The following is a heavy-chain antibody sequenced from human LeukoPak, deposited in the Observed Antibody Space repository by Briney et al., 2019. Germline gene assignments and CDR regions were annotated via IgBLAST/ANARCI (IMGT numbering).Heavy chain of an antibody. J-gene: IGHJ3*02. CDR1: GYTFTNYG. CDR2: VGAYNGNT. V-gene: IGHV1-18*01. CDR3: ARRGHIAARRNAFDI. Sequence: ASVKVSCKASGYTFTNYGISWVRQAPGQGLEWMGWVGAYNGNTNYAQKLQGRVTMTTDTSTSTAYMELRSLRSDDTAVYYCARRGHIAARRNAFDIWGQGTMVTVSS. D-gene: IGHD6-6*01.